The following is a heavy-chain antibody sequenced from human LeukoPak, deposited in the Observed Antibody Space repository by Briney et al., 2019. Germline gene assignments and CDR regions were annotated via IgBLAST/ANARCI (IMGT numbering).Heavy chain of an antibody. CDR2: ISGSGGST. J-gene: IGHJ4*02. CDR1: GFTVSSNY. CDR3: VLFALTFFDY. Sequence: PGGSLRLSCAASGFTVSSNYMSWVRQAPGKGLEWVSAISGSGGSTYYADSVKGRFTISRDNSKNTLYLQMNSLRAEDTAVYYCVLFALTFFDYWGQGTLVTVSS. V-gene: IGHV3-23*01. D-gene: IGHD3-10*01.